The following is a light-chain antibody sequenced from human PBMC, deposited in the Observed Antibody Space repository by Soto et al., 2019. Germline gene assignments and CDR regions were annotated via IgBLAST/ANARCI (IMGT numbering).Light chain of an antibody. Sequence: DIQMTQSRSTLSASVGRRFTITCRASQSISSWLAWYQQKTGKAPKILIYAASTLQSGVPSRFSGSGSGTEFNLTISSLQTEDFATYHCQQLNTLPFTFGQGTRLEIK. CDR3: QQLNTLPFT. CDR1: QSISSW. CDR2: AAS. V-gene: IGKV1-5*01. J-gene: IGKJ5*01.